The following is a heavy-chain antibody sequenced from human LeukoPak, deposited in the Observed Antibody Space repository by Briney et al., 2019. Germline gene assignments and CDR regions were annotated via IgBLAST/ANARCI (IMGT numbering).Heavy chain of an antibody. Sequence: SVKVSCKASGGTFSSYAISWVRQAPGQGLEWMRGIIPIFGTANYAQKFQGRVTITADESTSTAYMELSSLRSEDTAVYYCARETSGSGSYSRYFDYWGQGTLVTVSS. J-gene: IGHJ4*02. CDR1: GGTFSSYA. D-gene: IGHD1-26*01. V-gene: IGHV1-69*13. CDR3: ARETSGSGSYSRYFDY. CDR2: IIPIFGTA.